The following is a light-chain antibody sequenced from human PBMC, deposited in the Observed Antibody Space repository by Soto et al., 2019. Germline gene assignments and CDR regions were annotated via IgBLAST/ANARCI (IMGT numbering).Light chain of an antibody. CDR1: QSVSSY. CDR2: DAS. Sequence: EIVLTQSPATLSLSPGERATLSCRASQSVSSYLAWYQQKPGQAPRLLIYDASNRATGIPARFSGSGSGTDLTLTISSLEPEDFAVYYCQHRTFGQGTKVEIK. J-gene: IGKJ1*01. CDR3: QHRT. V-gene: IGKV3-11*01.